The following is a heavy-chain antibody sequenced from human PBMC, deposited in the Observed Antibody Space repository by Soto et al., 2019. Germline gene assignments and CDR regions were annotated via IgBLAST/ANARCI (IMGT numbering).Heavy chain of an antibody. J-gene: IGHJ4*02. CDR3: AKEKASGYSLDY. CDR1: GFTFSSYG. CDR2: ISYDGSNK. V-gene: IGHV3-30*18. Sequence: GGSLRLSCAASGFTFSSYGMHWVRQAPGKGLEWVAVISYDGSNKYYADSVKGRFTISRDNSKNTLYLQMNSLRAEDTAVYYCAKEKASGYSLDYWGQGTLVTVSS. D-gene: IGHD3-22*01.